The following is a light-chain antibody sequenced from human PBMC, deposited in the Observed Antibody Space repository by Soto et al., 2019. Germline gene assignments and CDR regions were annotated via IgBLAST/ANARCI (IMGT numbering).Light chain of an antibody. Sequence: QSVLTQPPSVSEAPGQRVTISCTGSSSNIGAGYEAHWYQQVPGTAPKLLIYENNNRPSGVPDRFSGSKSGTSASLAITGLQAAHEAEYYCQSYDSSLSGYVFGTGTKLTVL. V-gene: IGLV1-40*01. CDR1: SSNIGAGYE. CDR3: QSYDSSLSGYV. J-gene: IGLJ1*01. CDR2: ENN.